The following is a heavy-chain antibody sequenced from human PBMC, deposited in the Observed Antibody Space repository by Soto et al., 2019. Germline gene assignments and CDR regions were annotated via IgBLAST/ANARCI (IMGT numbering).Heavy chain of an antibody. V-gene: IGHV4-59*01. CDR1: GGSISSNY. J-gene: IGHJ4*02. Sequence: PSETLSLTCTVSGGSISSNYWSWIRQPPGKGLEWIGYIHHSGSTNYNPSLKSRVTISLDTSQNQFSLKLSSVTAADTAVYYCARVNYYGGEGYCPGFDHWGQGTLVTVSS. CDR2: IHHSGST. CDR3: ARVNYYGGEGYCPGFDH. D-gene: IGHD3-10*01.